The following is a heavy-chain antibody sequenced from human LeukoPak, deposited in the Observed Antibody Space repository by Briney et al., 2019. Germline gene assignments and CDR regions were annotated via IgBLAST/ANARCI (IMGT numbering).Heavy chain of an antibody. CDR2: IYTSGST. CDR3: ARDRGSFVGAIGRDAFDI. D-gene: IGHD1-26*01. CDR1: GGSISSYY. V-gene: IGHV4-4*07. Sequence: PSETLSLTCTVSGGSISSYYWSWIRQPAGKGVEWIGRIYTSGSTKYNPSLKSRVTISVDTSKNQFSLRLSSVTAADTAVYYCARDRGSFVGAIGRDAFDIWGQGTMVTVSS. J-gene: IGHJ3*02.